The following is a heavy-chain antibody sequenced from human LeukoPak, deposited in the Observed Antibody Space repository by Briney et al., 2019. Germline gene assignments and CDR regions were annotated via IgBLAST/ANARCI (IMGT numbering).Heavy chain of an antibody. CDR2: IIPILGIA. D-gene: IGHD6-13*01. CDR3: ARGKQLVPGDY. CDR1: GGTFSSYA. V-gene: IGHV1-69*04. J-gene: IGHJ4*02. Sequence: SVKVSCKASGGTFSSYAISWVRQAPGQGLEWMGRIIPILGIANYAQKFQGRVTMTRDTSTSTVYMELSSLRSEDTAVYYCARGKQLVPGDYWGQGTLVTVSS.